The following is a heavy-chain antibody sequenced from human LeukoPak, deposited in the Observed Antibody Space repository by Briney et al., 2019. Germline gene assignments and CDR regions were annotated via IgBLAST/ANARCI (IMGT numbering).Heavy chain of an antibody. V-gene: IGHV1-69*13. J-gene: IGHJ5*02. Sequence: SVTVSCKASVGTFSGYAISWVRQAPGQGLEWMGGIIPIFGTANYAQKFQGRVTITADESTSTAYMELSSLRSEDTAVYYCARGLYDLWSGQRLNNWFDPWGQGTLVTVST. CDR3: ARGLYDLWSGQRLNNWFDP. CDR2: IIPIFGTA. CDR1: VGTFSGYA. D-gene: IGHD3-3*01.